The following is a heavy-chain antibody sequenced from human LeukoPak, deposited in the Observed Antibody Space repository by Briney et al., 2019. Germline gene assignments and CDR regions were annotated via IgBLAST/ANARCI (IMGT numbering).Heavy chain of an antibody. D-gene: IGHD1-26*01. CDR2: IYYSGST. V-gene: IGHV4-59*01. CDR3: ATAATDYFDY. Sequence: GSLRLSCAASGFTFSSYWMSWIRQPPGKGLEWIGYIYYSGSTNYNPSLKSRVTISVDTSKNQFSLKLSSVTAADTAVYYCATAATDYFDYWGQGTLVTVSS. CDR1: GFTFSSYW. J-gene: IGHJ4*02.